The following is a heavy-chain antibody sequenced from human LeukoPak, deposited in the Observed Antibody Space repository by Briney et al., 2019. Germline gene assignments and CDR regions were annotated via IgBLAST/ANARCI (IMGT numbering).Heavy chain of an antibody. CDR2: IKNDGSSA. V-gene: IGHV3-74*01. CDR3: AKSDWFDP. CDR1: GFTFSNYW. J-gene: IGHJ5*02. Sequence: GGSLRPSCATSGFTFSNYWMSWLRQAPGKGLVWVSRIKNDGSSATYAESVKGRFTISRDNARNTLYLQTNSLRVDDTAVYYCAKSDWFDPWGRGILVTVSS.